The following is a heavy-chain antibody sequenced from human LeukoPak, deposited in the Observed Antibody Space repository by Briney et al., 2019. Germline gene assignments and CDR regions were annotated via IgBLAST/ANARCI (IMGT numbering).Heavy chain of an antibody. CDR1: GFTFNNFA. D-gene: IGHD6-19*01. CDR2: ISGSGGST. Sequence: QPGGSLRLSCAASGFTFNNFAMSWVRQAPGKGLEWVSAISGSGGSTYYADSVKGRFTISRDNSKNTLYLQMNSLRAEDTAVYYCARRSGIAVAGAFDYWGQGTLVTVSS. CDR3: ARRSGIAVAGAFDY. J-gene: IGHJ4*02. V-gene: IGHV3-23*01.